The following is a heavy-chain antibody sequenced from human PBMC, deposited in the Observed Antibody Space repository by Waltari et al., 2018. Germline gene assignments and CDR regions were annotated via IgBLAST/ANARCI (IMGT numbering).Heavy chain of an antibody. CDR1: GYTFTGYY. CDR3: ARDKTGTTPFDY. J-gene: IGHJ4*02. CDR2: INPNNGGT. D-gene: IGHD1-7*01. V-gene: IGHV1-2*02. Sequence: QVQLVQSGAEVKKPGASVKVSCKASGYTFTGYYLPWVRQAPGQGLGWVGWINPNNGGTNYAQKFQGRVTMTRDMSISTVYMQLSRLRSGDTAVYYCARDKTGTTPFDYWGQGTLVTVSS.